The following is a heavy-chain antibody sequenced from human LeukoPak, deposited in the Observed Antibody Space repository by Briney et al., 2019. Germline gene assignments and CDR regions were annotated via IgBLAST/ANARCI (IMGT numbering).Heavy chain of an antibody. V-gene: IGHV3-48*03. Sequence: PGESLRLSCAASGFTLSSYEMNWVRLAPGKGLEWISYISRTGNSIYYADSVKGRFTISRDSAKNSLYLQMNSLRAEDTAVYYCARGLYSSNWYVDYWGQGTLVTVAS. CDR1: GFTLSSYE. D-gene: IGHD6-13*01. CDR3: ARGLYSSNWYVDY. CDR2: ISRTGNSI. J-gene: IGHJ4*02.